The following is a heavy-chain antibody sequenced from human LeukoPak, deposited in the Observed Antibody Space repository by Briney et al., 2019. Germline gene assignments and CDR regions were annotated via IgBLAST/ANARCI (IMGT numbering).Heavy chain of an antibody. CDR1: GGSITNSY. CDR2: INYSGST. D-gene: IGHD3-22*01. V-gene: IGHV4-59*01. Sequence: SETLSLTCTVSGGSITNSYWNWIRQSPGKGLEWIGYINYSGSTNYNPSLKSRVTISVDTSKNQFSLKLSSVTAADTAVYYCARVHYYDSSGYYHLDYWGQGTLVTVSS. CDR3: ARVHYYDSSGYYHLDY. J-gene: IGHJ4*02.